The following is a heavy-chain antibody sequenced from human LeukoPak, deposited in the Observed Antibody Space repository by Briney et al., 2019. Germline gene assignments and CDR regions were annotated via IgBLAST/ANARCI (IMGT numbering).Heavy chain of an antibody. V-gene: IGHV3-30*02. CDR3: ARGVVVAATRGDYFDY. Sequence: GGSLRLSCAASGFTFSSYGMHWVRQAPGKGLEWVAFIRHEGSNKYYADSVKGRFTISRDNSKNTLYLQMNSLRAEDTAVYYCARGVVVAATRGDYFDYWGQGTLVTVSS. CDR1: GFTFSSYG. CDR2: IRHEGSNK. D-gene: IGHD2-15*01. J-gene: IGHJ4*02.